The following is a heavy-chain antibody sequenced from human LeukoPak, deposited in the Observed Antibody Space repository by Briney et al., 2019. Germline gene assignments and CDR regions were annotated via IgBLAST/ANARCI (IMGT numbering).Heavy chain of an antibody. D-gene: IGHD6-19*01. Sequence: GESLKISCKGSGYNFTNYWIGWVRQMPGKGLEWMGIIYPRDSDTRYSPSFQGQVTISVDKSISTAYLQWSTLKASDTAVYYCARQWLADSWGQGTLVTVSS. J-gene: IGHJ4*02. CDR2: IYPRDSDT. CDR3: ARQWLADS. CDR1: GYNFTNYW. V-gene: IGHV5-51*01.